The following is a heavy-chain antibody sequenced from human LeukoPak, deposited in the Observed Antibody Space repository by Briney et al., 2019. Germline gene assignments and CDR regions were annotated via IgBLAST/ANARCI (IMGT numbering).Heavy chain of an antibody. V-gene: IGHV1-2*02. D-gene: IGHD3-10*01. CDR3: AGAVRLVRGVISIDY. CDR1: GYTFTGYY. J-gene: IGHJ4*02. Sequence: ASVKVSCKASGYTFTGYYMHWVRQAPGQGLEWMGWINPNSGGTNYAQKFQGRVTMTRDTSISTAYMELSRLRSDDTAVYYCAGAVRLVRGVISIDYWGQGTLVTVSS. CDR2: INPNSGGT.